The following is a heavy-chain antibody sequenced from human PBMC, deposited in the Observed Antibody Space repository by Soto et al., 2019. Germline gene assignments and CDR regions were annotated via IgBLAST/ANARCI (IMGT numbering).Heavy chain of an antibody. CDR3: ARGLYCSSTSCYPN. J-gene: IGHJ4*02. D-gene: IGHD2-2*01. V-gene: IGHV4-4*02. Sequence: PSETLSLTCAVSGGSISSSNWWSWVRRPPGKGLEWIGEIYHSGSTNYNPSLKSRVTISVDKSKNQFSLKLSSVTAADTAVYYCARGLYCSSTSCYPNWGQGTLVTVSS. CDR2: IYHSGST. CDR1: GGSISSSNW.